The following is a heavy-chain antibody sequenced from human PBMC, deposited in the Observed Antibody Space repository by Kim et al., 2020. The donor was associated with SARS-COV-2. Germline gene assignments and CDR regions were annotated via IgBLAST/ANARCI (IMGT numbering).Heavy chain of an antibody. CDR2: NPNSGNT. Sequence: NPNSGNTGYAKKFQGRITMTRNTSISTAYMELSSLRSEDTAVYYCASSTILWGQGTTVTVSS. J-gene: IGHJ6*02. V-gene: IGHV1-8*01. CDR3: ASSTIL.